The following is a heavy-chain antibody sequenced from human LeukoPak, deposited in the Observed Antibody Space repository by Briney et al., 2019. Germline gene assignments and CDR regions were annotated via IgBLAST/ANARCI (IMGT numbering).Heavy chain of an antibody. CDR2: ISSSSSYT. D-gene: IGHD2-2*01. CDR1: GFTFSDYY. Sequence: GGSLRLSCAASGFTFSDYYMSWIRQAPGKGLEWVSYISSSSSYTNDADSVKGRFTISRDNAKNSLYLQMNSLRAEDTAVYYCARGDDIVVVPAAIIYWGQGTLVTVS. CDR3: ARGDDIVVVPAAIIY. J-gene: IGHJ4*02. V-gene: IGHV3-11*03.